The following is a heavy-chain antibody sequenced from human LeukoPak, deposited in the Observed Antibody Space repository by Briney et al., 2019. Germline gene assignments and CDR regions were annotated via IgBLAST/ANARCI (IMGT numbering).Heavy chain of an antibody. CDR2: IIPIFGTA. V-gene: IGHV1-69*01. D-gene: IGHD2-2*01. J-gene: IGHJ4*02. Sequence: ASVKVSCKASGGTFSSYAISWVRQAPGQGLEWMGGIIPIFGTANYAQKFQGRVTITADESTSTAYMELSSLRSEDTAVYYCATVLGYCSSTSCHYYFDYWGQGTLVTVSS. CDR1: GGTFSSYA. CDR3: ATVLGYCSSTSCHYYFDY.